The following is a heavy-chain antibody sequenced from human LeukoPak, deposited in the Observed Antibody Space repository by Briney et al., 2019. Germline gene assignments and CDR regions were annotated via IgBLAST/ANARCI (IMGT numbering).Heavy chain of an antibody. CDR3: AKSGYSSGWHIDY. V-gene: IGHV3-9*01. CDR2: ISWNSGSI. CDR1: GFTFDDYA. J-gene: IGHJ4*02. D-gene: IGHD6-19*01. Sequence: GRSLRLSCAASGFTFDDYAMHWVRQAPGKGLEWVSGISWNSGSIGYADSVKGRFTISKDNAKNSLYLQMNNRRAEDTALYYCAKSGYSSGWHIDYWGQGTLVTVSS.